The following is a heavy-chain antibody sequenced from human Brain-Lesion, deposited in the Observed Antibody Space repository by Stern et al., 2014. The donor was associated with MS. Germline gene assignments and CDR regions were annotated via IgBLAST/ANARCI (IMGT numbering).Heavy chain of an antibody. D-gene: IGHD5-12*01. J-gene: IGHJ4*02. CDR1: GGSISRSTYY. CDR3: ARHDGWLPHY. CDR2: IYYSGTT. Sequence: VQLVESGPGLVKPSETLSLTCSVSGGSISRSTYYWGWIRQPPGKGLEWIGSIYYSGTTYYNPSLKSRVTIDTSTNHFPRRLPLVTAADTAVYYCARHDGWLPHYWSQGTLVTVSS. V-gene: IGHV4-39*01.